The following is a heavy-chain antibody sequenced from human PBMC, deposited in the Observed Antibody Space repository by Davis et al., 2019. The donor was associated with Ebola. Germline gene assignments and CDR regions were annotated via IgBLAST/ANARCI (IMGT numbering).Heavy chain of an antibody. D-gene: IGHD2-21*02. CDR2: ISSSSSTI. CDR3: ARDFVVVTAIYRKFDY. CDR1: GFTFSSYS. V-gene: IGHV3-48*02. J-gene: IGHJ4*02. Sequence: PGGSLRLSCAASGFTFSSYSMNWVRQAPGKGLEWVSYISSSSSTIYYADSVKGRFTISRDNAKNSLYLQMNSLRDEDTAVYYCARDFVVVTAIYRKFDYWGQGTLVTVSS.